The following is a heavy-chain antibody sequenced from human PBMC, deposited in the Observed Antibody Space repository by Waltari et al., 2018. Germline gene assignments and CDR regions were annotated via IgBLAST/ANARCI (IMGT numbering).Heavy chain of an antibody. Sequence: QLQLQESGPGLVRPSEPLSLPCSVAGGSISRGSFYWGWIRQSPGKGLEWIGSIYYSGSTDYNSNLKSRVTISGDTSKNQFSLKLSSVTAADTAVYYCARHWKKSGYRFDPWGQGTLVTVSS. CDR2: IYYSGST. J-gene: IGHJ5*02. D-gene: IGHD5-12*01. CDR1: GGSISRGSFY. CDR3: ARHWKKSGYRFDP. V-gene: IGHV4-39*01.